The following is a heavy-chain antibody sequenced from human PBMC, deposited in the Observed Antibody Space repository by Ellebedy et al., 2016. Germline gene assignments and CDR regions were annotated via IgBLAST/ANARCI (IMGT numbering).Heavy chain of an antibody. Sequence: SVKVSXXASGGTFSSYTISWVRQAPGQGLEWMGRIIPLLGIVNYAQKFQGRVTITADKSTSTAYMELRSLRSEDTAVYHCARDQGLARGYYNYMDVWGKGTTVTVSS. J-gene: IGHJ6*03. CDR2: IIPLLGIV. V-gene: IGHV1-69*02. CDR3: ARDQGLARGYYNYMDV. CDR1: GGTFSSYT. D-gene: IGHD3-16*01.